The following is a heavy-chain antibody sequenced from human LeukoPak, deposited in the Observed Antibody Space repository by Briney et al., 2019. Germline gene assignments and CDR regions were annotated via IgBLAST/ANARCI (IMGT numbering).Heavy chain of an antibody. CDR2: IYTSGST. J-gene: IGHJ5*02. CDR3: ARGVAVAGKSRWFDP. CDR1: GGSISSYY. Sequence: PSETLSLTCTVSGGSISSYYWSWIRQPAGKGLEWIGRIYTSGSTNYNPSLKSRVTISVDTSKNQFSLKLSSVTAADTAVYYCARGVAVAGKSRWFDPWGQGTLVTVSS. D-gene: IGHD6-19*01. V-gene: IGHV4-4*07.